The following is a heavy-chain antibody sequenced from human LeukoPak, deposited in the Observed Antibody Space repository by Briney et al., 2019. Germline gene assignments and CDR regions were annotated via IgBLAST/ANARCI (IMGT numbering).Heavy chain of an antibody. D-gene: IGHD3-22*01. V-gene: IGHV3-66*01. J-gene: IGHJ4*02. CDR3: AKDLPYYDSSAFDY. CDR1: GLTVSSNF. Sequence: GGSLRLSCAASGLTVSSNFMSWVRQAPGKGLEWVSVIYSGGSTYYADSVKGRFTISRDNSKNTLYLQMNSLRAEDTAVYFCAKDLPYYDSSAFDYWGQGTLVTVSS. CDR2: IYSGGST.